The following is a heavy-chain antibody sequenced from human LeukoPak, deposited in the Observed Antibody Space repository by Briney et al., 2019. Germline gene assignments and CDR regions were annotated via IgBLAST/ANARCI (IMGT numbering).Heavy chain of an antibody. D-gene: IGHD5-12*01. J-gene: IGHJ4*02. V-gene: IGHV3-23*01. CDR2: ISSGGGST. CDR1: GFTFSNYA. Sequence: PGGSLRLSCAASGFTFSNYAMNWVRQAPGKGLEWVSTISSGGGSTYYADSVKGRFTISRDNSKYTLYLQINSLRAEDTAVYYCARGYKSGWNYWGQGTLVTVSS. CDR3: ARGYKSGWNY.